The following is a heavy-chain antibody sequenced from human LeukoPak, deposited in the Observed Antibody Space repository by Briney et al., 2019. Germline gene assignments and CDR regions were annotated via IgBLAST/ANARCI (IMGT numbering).Heavy chain of an antibody. CDR2: IYYSGST. CDR1: GGSISSSSYY. Sequence: SETLSLTCTVSGGSISSSSYYWGWIRQPPGKGLEWIGSIYYSGSTYYNPSLKSRVTISVDTSKNQFSLKLSSVTAADTAVYYCARGPKSLGRHGSGSYRFDYWGQGTLVTVSS. D-gene: IGHD3-10*01. CDR3: ARGPKSLGRHGSGSYRFDY. J-gene: IGHJ4*02. V-gene: IGHV4-39*07.